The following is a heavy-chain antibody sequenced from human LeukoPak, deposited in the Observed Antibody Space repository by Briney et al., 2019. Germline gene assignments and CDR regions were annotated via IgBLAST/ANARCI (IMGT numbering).Heavy chain of an antibody. Sequence: GGSLRLSCAASGFTFSSYGMHWVRQAPGKGLEWVAFIRYDGSNKYYADSVKGRFTISRDDSKNTLYLQMNSLRAEDTAVYYCASTNYDSSAYYAKHWGQGTLVTVSS. D-gene: IGHD3-22*01. V-gene: IGHV3-30*02. CDR2: IRYDGSNK. CDR1: GFTFSSYG. J-gene: IGHJ1*01. CDR3: ASTNYDSSAYYAKH.